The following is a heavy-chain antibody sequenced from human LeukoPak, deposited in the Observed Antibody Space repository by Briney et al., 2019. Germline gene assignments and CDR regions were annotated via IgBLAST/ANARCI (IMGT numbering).Heavy chain of an antibody. CDR3: AKVPMYYYYMDV. Sequence: SETLSLTCTVSGGSITSYYWSWIRQPPGKGLEWIGYIYCSGSTNHNPSLKSRVTISVDTSKNQFSLKLTSVTAADTAVYYCAKVPMYYYYMDVWGKGTTVTISS. V-gene: IGHV4-59*01. J-gene: IGHJ6*03. CDR2: IYCSGST. CDR1: GGSITSYY.